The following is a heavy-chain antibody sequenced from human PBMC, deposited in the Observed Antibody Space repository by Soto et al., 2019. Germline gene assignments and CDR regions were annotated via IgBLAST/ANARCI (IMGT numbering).Heavy chain of an antibody. V-gene: IGHV1-69*02. CDR3: ASLRDRNHYYYYVDV. Sequence: QVQLVQSGAEVKKPGSSVKVSCKASGGTFSSYTISWVRQAPGQGLEWMGRIIPILGIANYAQKFQGRVTITADKSTSTAYMELSSLRSEDTAVYCCASLRDRNHYYYYVDVWGKGTTVTVSS. CDR2: IIPILGIA. J-gene: IGHJ6*03. CDR1: GGTFSSYT. D-gene: IGHD1-1*01.